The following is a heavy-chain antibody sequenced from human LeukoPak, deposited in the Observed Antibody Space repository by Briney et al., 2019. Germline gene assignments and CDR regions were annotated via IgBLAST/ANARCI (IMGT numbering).Heavy chain of an antibody. CDR2: IGTAGDT. J-gene: IGHJ4*02. D-gene: IGHD3-9*01. CDR3: ARVGVAEYLDWLWDDY. Sequence: GGSLRLSCAASGFTFSSYDMHWVRQATGKGLEWVSAIGTAGDTYYPGSVKGRFTISRENAKNSLYLQMNSLRAEDTAVYYCARVGVAEYLDWLWDDYWGQGTLVTVSS. CDR1: GFTFSSYD. V-gene: IGHV3-13*01.